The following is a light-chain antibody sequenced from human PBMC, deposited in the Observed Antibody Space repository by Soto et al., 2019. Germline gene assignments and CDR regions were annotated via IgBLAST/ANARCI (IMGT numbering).Light chain of an antibody. CDR2: GAS. V-gene: IGKV3-20*01. CDR1: QSVSSSY. CDR3: QQYGSSPWT. J-gene: IGKJ1*01. Sequence: EIVLTQSPCTLSLSPGXKKTLSCRASQSVSSSYLAWYQQKPGQAPRLLIYGASSRATGIPDRFSGSGSGTDFTLTISRLEPEDFAVYYCQQYGSSPWTFGQGTKVDIK.